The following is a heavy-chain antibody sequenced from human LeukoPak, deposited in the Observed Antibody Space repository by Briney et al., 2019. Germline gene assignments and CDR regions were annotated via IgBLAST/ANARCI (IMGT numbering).Heavy chain of an antibody. J-gene: IGHJ4*02. CDR1: GVSITSYY. D-gene: IGHD2-21*02. CDR2: IYTSGST. Sequence: SETLSLTCTVSGVSITSYYWSWIRQPAGKGLEWIGRIYTSGSTNYNPPLKSRVTMSVDTSKNQFSLKLSSVTAADTAVYYCSRERYVYCGGDCYYFDYWGQGTLITVSS. V-gene: IGHV4-4*07. CDR3: SRERYVYCGGDCYYFDY.